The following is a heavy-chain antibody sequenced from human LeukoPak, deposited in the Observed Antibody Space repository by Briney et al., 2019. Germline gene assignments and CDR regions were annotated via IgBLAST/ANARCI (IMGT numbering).Heavy chain of an antibody. CDR3: ATPSNCSGGSCYSWAFDY. D-gene: IGHD2-15*01. CDR1: GYTFTSYY. Sequence: ASVKVSCKASGYTFTSYYMHWVRQAPGQGLEWMGIINPSGGSTSYAQKFQGRVTMTRDMSTSTVYMELSSLRSEDTAVYYCATPSNCSGGSCYSWAFDYWGQGTLVTVSS. CDR2: INPSGGST. V-gene: IGHV1-46*01. J-gene: IGHJ4*02.